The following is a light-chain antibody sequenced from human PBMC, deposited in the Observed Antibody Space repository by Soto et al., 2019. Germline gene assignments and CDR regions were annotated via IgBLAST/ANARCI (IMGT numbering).Light chain of an antibody. Sequence: DIVLTQSPGTLSFSPGERAPLSCRASQTVSSSSLAWYQQKPGQAPRLLIFGASTRAAGFPDRFSGSGSGTDFTLTISRLEPEDFAVYYCQQYGSSPRTFGQGTKVDIK. J-gene: IGKJ1*01. CDR3: QQYGSSPRT. V-gene: IGKV3-20*01. CDR2: GAS. CDR1: QTVSSSS.